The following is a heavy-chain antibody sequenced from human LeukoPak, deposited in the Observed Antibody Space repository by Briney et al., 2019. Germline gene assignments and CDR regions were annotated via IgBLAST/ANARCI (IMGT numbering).Heavy chain of an antibody. V-gene: IGHV4-34*12. CDR1: GGSFSGYY. CDR3: AKSNGYGLVDI. J-gene: IGHJ3*02. Sequence: PSETLSLTCAVYGGSFSGYYWGWIRQLPGKGLEWIGNIFYSGSTYYSPSLRSRVTISLDTSRNQFSLKLNSVTAADTAVYYCAKSNGYGLVDIWGQGTMVTVSS. D-gene: IGHD3-10*01. CDR2: IFYSGST.